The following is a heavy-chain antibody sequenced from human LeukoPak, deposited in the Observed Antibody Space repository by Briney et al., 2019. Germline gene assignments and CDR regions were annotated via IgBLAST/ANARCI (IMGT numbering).Heavy chain of an antibody. V-gene: IGHV1-18*01. Sequence: ASVKVSCKASGYTFTSYGISWVRQAPGQGLEWMGWISAYNGNTNYAQKLRGRVTMTTDTSTSTAYMELRSLRSDDTAVYYCAFNYDSSGYYDYWGQGTLVTVSS. CDR2: ISAYNGNT. J-gene: IGHJ4*02. D-gene: IGHD3-22*01. CDR3: AFNYDSSGYYDY. CDR1: GYTFTSYG.